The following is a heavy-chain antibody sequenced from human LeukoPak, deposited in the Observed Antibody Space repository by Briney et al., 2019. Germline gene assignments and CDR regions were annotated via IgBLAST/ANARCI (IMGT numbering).Heavy chain of an antibody. CDR2: ISAYNGNT. V-gene: IGHV1-18*01. Sequence: ASVTVSCKASGYTFTSYGISWVRQAPGQGLEWMGWISAYNGNTNYAQKLQGRVTMTTDTSTSTAYMELRSLRSDDTGVYFCAKRGVVIRVILVGFHKEAYYFDSWGQGALVTVSS. CDR3: AKRGVVIRVILVGFHKEAYYFDS. J-gene: IGHJ4*02. CDR1: GYTFTSYG. D-gene: IGHD3-22*01.